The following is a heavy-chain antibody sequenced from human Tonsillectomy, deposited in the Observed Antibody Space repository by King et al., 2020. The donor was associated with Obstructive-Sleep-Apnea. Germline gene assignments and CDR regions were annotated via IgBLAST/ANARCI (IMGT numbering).Heavy chain of an antibody. J-gene: IGHJ3*02. CDR3: ARYYYGSGTHWPHAFDI. CDR2: IYYSGST. D-gene: IGHD3-10*01. CDR1: GASTSSRGHY. Sequence: PLQESGPGLVKPSQTLSLTCTVSGASTSSRGHYWSWIRQHPGKGLEWIAYIYYSGSTYYNPSLKSRVTISVDTSKNHFSLRLNSVTAADTAVYYCARYYYGSGTHWPHAFDIWGQGTMVTVSS. V-gene: IGHV4-31*03.